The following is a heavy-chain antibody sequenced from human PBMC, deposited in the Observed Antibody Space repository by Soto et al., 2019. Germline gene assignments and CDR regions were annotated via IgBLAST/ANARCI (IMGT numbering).Heavy chain of an antibody. CDR3: AKPSQRALYYYGMDV. J-gene: IGHJ6*02. V-gene: IGHV3-23*01. Sequence: EVQLLESGGGLVQPGGSLRLSCAASEFTFSSYAMSWVRQSSGKGLEWVSGISGSGGSTYYAASVKGRFTIFRDNSKNMLYLQRSSLRAEDTAVYYCAKPSQRALYYYGMDVWGQGTTVTVSS. CDR1: EFTFSSYA. CDR2: ISGSGGST.